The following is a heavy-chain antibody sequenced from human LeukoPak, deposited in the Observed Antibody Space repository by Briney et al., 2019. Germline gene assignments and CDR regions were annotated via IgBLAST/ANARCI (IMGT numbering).Heavy chain of an antibody. Sequence: GGSLRLSCAGSGFTFSSYAMHWVRQAPGKGLEWVAVISYDGSNKYYADSVKGRFTISRDNSKNTLYLQMNSLRAEDTAVYYCARDAYQQLVLYYYYYGMDVWGQGTTVTVSS. D-gene: IGHD6-13*01. CDR2: ISYDGSNK. CDR1: GFTFSSYA. J-gene: IGHJ6*02. V-gene: IGHV3-30-3*01. CDR3: ARDAYQQLVLYYYYYGMDV.